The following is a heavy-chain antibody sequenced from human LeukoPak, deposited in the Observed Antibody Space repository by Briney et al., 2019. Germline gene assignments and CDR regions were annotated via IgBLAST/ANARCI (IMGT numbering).Heavy chain of an antibody. D-gene: IGHD5-18*01. J-gene: IGHJ6*02. CDR1: GYTFTGYY. Sequence: ASVKVSCKASGYTFTGYYMHWVRQAPGQGLEWMGWLNPYNDDTNYAQKIQGRVTMTTDTSRSTAYMELRSLRSDDTAVYYCARGRIPRQLWLAGRNYYYGMDLWGQGTTVTVSS. V-gene: IGHV1-18*04. CDR3: ARGRIPRQLWLAGRNYYYGMDL. CDR2: LNPYNDDT.